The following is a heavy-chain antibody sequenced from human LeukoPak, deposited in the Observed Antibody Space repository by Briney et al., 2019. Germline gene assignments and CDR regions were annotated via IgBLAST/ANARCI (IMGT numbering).Heavy chain of an antibody. J-gene: IGHJ4*02. Sequence: PGGSLRLSCAASGFTFSSYAMSWVRQAPGKGLEWVSAISGSGGSTYYADSVKGRFTISRDNSKNTLYLQMNSLRPEDAAVYSCAKDRWAYSSGSYFDYWGQGTLVTVSS. D-gene: IGHD3-10*01. CDR1: GFTFSSYA. CDR3: AKDRWAYSSGSYFDY. CDR2: ISGSGGST. V-gene: IGHV3-23*01.